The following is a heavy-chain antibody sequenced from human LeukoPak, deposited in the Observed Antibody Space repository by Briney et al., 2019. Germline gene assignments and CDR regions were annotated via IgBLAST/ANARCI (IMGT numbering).Heavy chain of an antibody. CDR2: IYYSGST. CDR1: GGSISSSSYY. V-gene: IGHV4-39*01. J-gene: IGHJ4*02. Sequence: PSETLSLTCTVSGGSISSSSYYWGWIRQPPGKGLEWIGSIYYSGSTYYNPSLKSRVTISVDTSKNQFSLKLSSVTAADTAVYYCARTLAAPRYFDYWGQGTLVTVSS. CDR3: ARTLAAPRYFDY. D-gene: IGHD6-6*01.